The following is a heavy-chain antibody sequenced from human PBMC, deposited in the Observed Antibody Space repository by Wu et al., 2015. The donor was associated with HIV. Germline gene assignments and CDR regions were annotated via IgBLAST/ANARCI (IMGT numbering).Heavy chain of an antibody. D-gene: IGHD2-21*01. CDR1: GYTFTRYY. CDR2: INPSGGST. J-gene: IGHJ6*03. V-gene: IGHV1-46*01. Sequence: QAQLVHSAAEVKKPGASVRISCKASGYTFTRYYVHWVRQAPGQGFEWMGIINPSGGSTTYAQKFSDRVTMTSDSSTSTVYMEMDNLRIEDTAVYFCARDLGDDFAIRGYYWYMDVWGRGTAITVSS. CDR3: ARDLGDDFAIRGYYWYMDV.